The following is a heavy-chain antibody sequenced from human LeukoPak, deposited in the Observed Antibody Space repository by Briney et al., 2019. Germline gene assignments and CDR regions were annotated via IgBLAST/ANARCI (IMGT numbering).Heavy chain of an antibody. CDR2: VYYSGST. J-gene: IGHJ5*02. Sequence: SATLSLTCPVAGASISNSYWSWIRQPPGEGLEWIGYVYYSGSTNYNPSLKSRVTISVDTSKDQISLKLTSVTAADTAVYYCARRSRGYDTYLGLWFDPWGQGTLVTVSS. D-gene: IGHD5-12*01. CDR3: ARRSRGYDTYLGLWFDP. V-gene: IGHV4-59*08. CDR1: GASISNSY.